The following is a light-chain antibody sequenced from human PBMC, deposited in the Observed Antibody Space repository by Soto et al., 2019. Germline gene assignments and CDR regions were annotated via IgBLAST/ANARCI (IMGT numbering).Light chain of an antibody. CDR2: AST. J-gene: IGKJ1*01. Sequence: MTQSPSTLSASVGDRVTITCRASQTVRNNYLAWYQQKPGQAPRLLIYASTIRRTGIPDRFSGGGSGTDFTLTISCLQSEDFATYYCQQYYSYPLTFGQGTKVDIK. CDR3: QQYYSYPLT. CDR1: QTVRNNY. V-gene: IGKV3D-7*01.